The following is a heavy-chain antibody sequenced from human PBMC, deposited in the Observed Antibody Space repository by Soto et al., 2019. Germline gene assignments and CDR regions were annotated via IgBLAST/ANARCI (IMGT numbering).Heavy chain of an antibody. CDR2: LYDSGRT. Sequence: QVQLQESGPGLVKPSETLSLSCTVSGGSISSYHWSWVRQHPGKGLEWIGFLYDSGRTSYNPSLKSRLTMSTGTSKKQFSLSLSSVTAADTAMYYCARAVVPATCCSFDMWGQGTMVTVSS. J-gene: IGHJ3*02. D-gene: IGHD2-15*01. CDR3: ARAVVPATCCSFDM. CDR1: GGSISSYH. V-gene: IGHV4-59*01.